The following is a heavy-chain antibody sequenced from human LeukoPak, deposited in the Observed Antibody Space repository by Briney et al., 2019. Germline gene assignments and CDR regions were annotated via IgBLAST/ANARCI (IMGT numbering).Heavy chain of an antibody. V-gene: IGHV4-31*03. CDR2: IYYSGST. D-gene: IGHD3-22*01. Sequence: SQTLSLTCTVSGGSISSGGYYWSWIRQHPGKGLEWIGYIYYSGSTYYNPSLKSRVTISVDTSKNQFSLKLSSVTAADTAVYYCAREIRVDYYDRSGSFDIWGQGTMVTVSS. CDR1: GGSISSGGYY. J-gene: IGHJ3*02. CDR3: AREIRVDYYDRSGSFDI.